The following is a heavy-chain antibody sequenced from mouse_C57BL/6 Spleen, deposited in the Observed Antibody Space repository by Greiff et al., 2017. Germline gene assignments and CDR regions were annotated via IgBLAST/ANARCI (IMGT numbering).Heavy chain of an antibody. V-gene: IGHV3-6*01. CDR3: ARRGYDYDGYFDV. J-gene: IGHJ1*03. CDR1: GYSITSGYY. D-gene: IGHD2-4*01. CDR2: ISYDGSN. Sequence: EVQLQESGPGLVKPSQSLSLTCSVTGYSITSGYYWNWIRQFPGNKLEWMGYISYDGSNNYNPSLKNRISITRDTSKNQFFLKLNSVTTEDTATYYCARRGYDYDGYFDVWGTGTTVTVSS.